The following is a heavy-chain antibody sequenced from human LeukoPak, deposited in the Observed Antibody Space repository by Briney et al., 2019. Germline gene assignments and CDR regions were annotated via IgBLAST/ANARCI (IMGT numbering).Heavy chain of an antibody. CDR2: ISSSSTYI. Sequence: GGSLRLSCAASGFTFADYSMNWVRQAPGKGLEWVSSISSSSTYIYYADSVKGRFTISRDNAKNSLYLQMNSLRAEDTAVYYCSVDFIAAAGKRGWGQGTLVTVSS. D-gene: IGHD6-13*01. V-gene: IGHV3-21*01. CDR3: SVDFIAAAGKRG. CDR1: GFTFADYS. J-gene: IGHJ4*02.